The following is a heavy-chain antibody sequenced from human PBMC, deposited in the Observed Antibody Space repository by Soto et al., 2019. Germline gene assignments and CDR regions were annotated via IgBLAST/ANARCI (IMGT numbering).Heavy chain of an antibody. CDR3: ARESSSPNYYYYGMDV. J-gene: IGHJ6*02. CDR1: GGTFSSYA. D-gene: IGHD2-2*01. Sequence: QEQLVQSGAEVKKPGSSVKVSCRASGGTFSSYAVSWVRQAPGQGLEWMGVIIPLVGSPKYAQKFQGRVTNTADDSATTAYMELTGLRSDDTAVYYCARESSSPNYYYYGMDVWGQGTTVTVSS. V-gene: IGHV1-69*01. CDR2: IIPLVGSP.